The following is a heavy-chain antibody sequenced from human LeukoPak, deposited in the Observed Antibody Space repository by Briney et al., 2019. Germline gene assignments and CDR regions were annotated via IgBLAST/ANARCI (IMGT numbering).Heavy chain of an antibody. CDR1: GDSISSSHW. CDR2: IYHGGVT. D-gene: IGHD1-26*01. Sequence: SETLSLTCAVSGDSISSSHWWSWVRQPPGKGLEWIGEIYHGGVTNYNVSLESRVTISVDKSKNQVSLKLNSVTAADTAVYYCARRLVGDLSYFDPWGQGTPVTVSS. CDR3: ARRLVGDLSYFDP. J-gene: IGHJ5*02. V-gene: IGHV4-4*02.